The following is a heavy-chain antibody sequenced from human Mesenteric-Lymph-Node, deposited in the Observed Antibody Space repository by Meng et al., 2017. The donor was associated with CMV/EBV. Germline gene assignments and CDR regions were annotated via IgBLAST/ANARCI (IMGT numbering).Heavy chain of an antibody. CDR3: ARQRGEEAAGYFDS. J-gene: IGHJ4*02. CDR2: IYPASGAT. CDR1: GYTFTGHY. V-gene: IGHV1-2*02. Sequence: ASVKVSCKASGYTFTGHYMHWVRQAPGQGPEWLGWIYPASGATTYAQKFRGRVTMTSDTFISTAYMELSGLTSDDTAMYFCARQRGEEAAGYFDSWRQGSPVTVSS. D-gene: IGHD6-13*01.